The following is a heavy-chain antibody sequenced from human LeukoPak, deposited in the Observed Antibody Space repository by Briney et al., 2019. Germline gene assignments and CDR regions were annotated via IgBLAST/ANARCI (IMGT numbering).Heavy chain of an antibody. V-gene: IGHV3-66*01. D-gene: IGHD3-3*01. CDR3: ARAWSGTQYYFDY. CDR2: IYSGGST. Sequence: GGSLRLSCAASGFTFSSYAMSWVRQAPGKGLEWVSVIYSGGSTYYADSVKGRFTISRDTSKNTLYLQMNSLRAEDTAVYYCARAWSGTQYYFDYWGQGTRVTVSS. CDR1: GFTFSSYA. J-gene: IGHJ4*02.